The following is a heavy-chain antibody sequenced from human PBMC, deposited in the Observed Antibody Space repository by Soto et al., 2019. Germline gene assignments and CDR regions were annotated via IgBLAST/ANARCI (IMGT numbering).Heavy chain of an antibody. D-gene: IGHD6-13*01. J-gene: IGHJ6*02. Sequence: EVQLVESGGGLVKPGGSLRLSCAASGFTFSSYSMNWVRQAPGKGLEWVSSISSSSSYIYYADSVKGRFTISRDNAKNSLYLQMNSLRAEDTAVYYCARELGSFAHGDYYGMDVWGQGTTVTVSS. CDR3: ARELGSFAHGDYYGMDV. V-gene: IGHV3-21*01. CDR1: GFTFSSYS. CDR2: ISSSSSYI.